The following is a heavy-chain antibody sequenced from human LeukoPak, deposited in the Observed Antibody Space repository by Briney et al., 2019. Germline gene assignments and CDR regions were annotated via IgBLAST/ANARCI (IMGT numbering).Heavy chain of an antibody. V-gene: IGHV4-59*12. CDR2: LYYSGSA. CDR3: ARGPPVTTEY. Sequence: SETLSLTCSVSGGSISSYYWSWIRQPPGKGLEWIGYLYYSGSANYNPSLKSRVTISVDTSKNQFSLKLSSVTAADTAVYYCARGPPVTTEYWGQGTLVTVSS. CDR1: GGSISSYY. D-gene: IGHD4-17*01. J-gene: IGHJ4*02.